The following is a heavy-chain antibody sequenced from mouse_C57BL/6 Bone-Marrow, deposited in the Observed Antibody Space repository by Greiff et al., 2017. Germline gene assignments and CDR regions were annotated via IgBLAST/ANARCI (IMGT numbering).Heavy chain of an antibody. CDR1: GYTFTSYW. D-gene: IGHD2-4*01. CDR2: IDPSDSNT. CDR3: ARLGLRRGAY. J-gene: IGHJ3*01. Sequence: QVQLQQPGAELVMPGASVKLSCKASGYTFTSYWMHWVKQRPGQGLEWIGEIDPSDSNTNYNQKFKGKSTLTVDKSSSTAYMQLSSLTSDDSAVYYCARLGLRRGAYWGQGTLVTVSA. V-gene: IGHV1-69*01.